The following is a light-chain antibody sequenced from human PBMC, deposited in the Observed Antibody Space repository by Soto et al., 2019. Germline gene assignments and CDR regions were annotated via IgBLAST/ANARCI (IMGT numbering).Light chain of an antibody. CDR2: AVS. Sequence: QSALTQPASVSGSPGQSITISCTGTSSDVGGYNYVSWYQQHPGKAPKFMIYAVSNRPSGVSNRFSGSKSGNTASLTISGLQAEDEADYYCSSFSSSNTVVFGGGTKLTV. CDR1: SSDVGGYNY. V-gene: IGLV2-14*01. J-gene: IGLJ2*01. CDR3: SSFSSSNTVV.